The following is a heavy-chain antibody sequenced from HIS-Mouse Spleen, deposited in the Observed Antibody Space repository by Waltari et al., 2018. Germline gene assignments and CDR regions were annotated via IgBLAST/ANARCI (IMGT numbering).Heavy chain of an antibody. CDR3: TTDLPGITGTRDI. D-gene: IGHD1-20*01. CDR1: GFTFSNAW. V-gene: IGHV3-15*01. Sequence: EVQLVESGGGLVKPGGSLRLSCAASGFTFSNAWMSWVSQAPGKGLEWVGRIKSKTDGGTTDYAAPVKGRFTISRDDSKNTLYLQMNSLKTEDTAVYYCTTDLPGITGTRDIWGQGTMVTVSS. J-gene: IGHJ3*02. CDR2: IKSKTDGGTT.